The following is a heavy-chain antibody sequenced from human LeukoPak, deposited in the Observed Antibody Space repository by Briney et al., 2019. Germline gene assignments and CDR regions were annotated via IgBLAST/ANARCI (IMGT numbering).Heavy chain of an antibody. CDR2: SSSTSIYM. D-gene: IGHD3-10*01. Sequence: GGSLRLSCAASGFTSSSFSMNLVRQAPGKGLEWVSSSSSTSIYMYYADSVKGRFTISRDNAKSSLYLQMNSLRAEDTAVYYCARDGGSGSYSYYFDYWGQGTLVTVSS. CDR3: ARDGGSGSYSYYFDY. J-gene: IGHJ4*02. CDR1: GFTSSSFS. V-gene: IGHV3-21*01.